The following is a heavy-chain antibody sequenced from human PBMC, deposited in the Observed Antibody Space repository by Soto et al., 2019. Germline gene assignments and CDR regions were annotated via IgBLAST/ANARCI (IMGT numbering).Heavy chain of an antibody. CDR3: ASSIAVTWFDP. CDR1: GYTFTSYY. V-gene: IGHV1-46*03. D-gene: IGHD6-19*01. J-gene: IGHJ5*02. CDR2: INPSGGST. Sequence: QVQLVQSGAEVKKPGASVKVSCKASGYTFTSYYMHWVRQAPGQGLEWMGIINPSGGSTSYAQKLQGRVTMTRDTSTSTVYKELSRLRSEDTAVYYCASSIAVTWFDPWGQGTLVTVSS.